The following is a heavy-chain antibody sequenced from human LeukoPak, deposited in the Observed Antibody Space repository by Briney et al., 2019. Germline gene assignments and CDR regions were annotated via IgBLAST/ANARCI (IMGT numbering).Heavy chain of an antibody. CDR2: ISSSSCYI. J-gene: IGHJ6*03. CDR3: ARDLTYETGYSSSWYSYYYYYYMDV. D-gene: IGHD6-13*01. V-gene: IGHV3-21*01. Sequence: GGPLRLSCAASGFTFSGYSINWVRQAPGKGLEWVSSISSSSCYIYYADSVKGRFTISRDNAKKSLYLQMKSMRAEDKAVYYCARDLTYETGYSSSWYSYYYYYYMDVWGKGTTVTVSS. CDR1: GFTFSGYS.